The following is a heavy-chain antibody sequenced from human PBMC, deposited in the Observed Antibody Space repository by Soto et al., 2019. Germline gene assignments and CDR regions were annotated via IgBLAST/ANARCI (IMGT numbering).Heavy chain of an antibody. CDR3: VRPRPSGENYGMDV. D-gene: IGHD3-16*01. J-gene: IGHJ6*02. CDR2: LYTEGTT. V-gene: IGHV3-53*01. CDR1: GLTVSHNY. Sequence: GGSLRLSCVASGLTVSHNYMAWVRQAPEMGLEWVSILYTEGTTYYADSVKGRFTISRDSSKNTLFLQMDSLRAEGTAVYYCVRPRPSGENYGMDVWGQGTTVTVSS.